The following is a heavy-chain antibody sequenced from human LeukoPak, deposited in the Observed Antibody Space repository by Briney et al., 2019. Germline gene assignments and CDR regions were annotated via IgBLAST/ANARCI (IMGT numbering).Heavy chain of an antibody. V-gene: IGHV3-30*02. Sequence: GGSLRLSCAASGFTFNSYGMHWFRQAPGKGLEWVAFIRCDGSKSYFADSVKGRFALSRDNSKNTLYLQMSSLRPEDTAVYFCAKDGGSGSYFAFDIWGQGTMVTVSS. CDR2: IRCDGSKS. J-gene: IGHJ3*02. D-gene: IGHD1-26*01. CDR1: GFTFNSYG. CDR3: AKDGGSGSYFAFDI.